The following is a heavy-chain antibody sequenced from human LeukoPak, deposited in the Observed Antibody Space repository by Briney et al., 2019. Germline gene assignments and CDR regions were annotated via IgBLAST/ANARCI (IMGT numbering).Heavy chain of an antibody. Sequence: GGSLRLSCAVSGLTFHTYGMHWVRQAPGKGLEWVAVISYDGRNRYYADSVKGRFTISRDDSRNTLFLQMNRLRDEDTAVYYCATDGPPEVVVSATFDYWGQGALVTVSS. V-gene: IGHV3-33*01. CDR2: ISYDGRNR. J-gene: IGHJ4*02. CDR3: ATDGPPEVVVSATFDY. D-gene: IGHD2-15*01. CDR1: GLTFHTYG.